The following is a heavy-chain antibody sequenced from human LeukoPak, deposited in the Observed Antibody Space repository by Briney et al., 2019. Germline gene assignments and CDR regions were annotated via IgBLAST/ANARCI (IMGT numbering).Heavy chain of an antibody. J-gene: IGHJ4*02. CDR1: GFTFSSYE. V-gene: IGHV3-48*03. CDR2: ISSSGSTI. Sequence: PGGSLRLSCAASGFTFSSYEMNWVRQAPGKGREWVSYISSSGSTIYYEDSVKGRFTISRDNAKNSLYLQMNSLRAEDTAVYYCAVATIKDYFDYWGQGTLVTVSS. D-gene: IGHD5-24*01. CDR3: AVATIKDYFDY.